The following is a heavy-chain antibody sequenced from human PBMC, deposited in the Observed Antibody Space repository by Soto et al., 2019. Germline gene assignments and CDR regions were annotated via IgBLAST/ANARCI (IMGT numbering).Heavy chain of an antibody. CDR3: ARDRHDCGDYGDAFDI. CDR2: IKQDGSEK. D-gene: IGHD4-17*01. J-gene: IGHJ3*02. CDR1: GFTFSSYW. Sequence: GGSLRLSCAASGFTFSSYWMSWVRQAPGKGLEWVANIKQDGSEKYYVDSVKGRFTISRDNSKNTLYLQMNSLRAEDTAVYYCARDRHDCGDYGDAFDIWGQGTMVTVSS. V-gene: IGHV3-7*01.